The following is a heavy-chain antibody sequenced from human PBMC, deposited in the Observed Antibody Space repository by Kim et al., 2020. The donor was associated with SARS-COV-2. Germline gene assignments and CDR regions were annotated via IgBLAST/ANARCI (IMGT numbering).Heavy chain of an antibody. Sequence: SVKVSCKASGGTFSSYAISWVRQVPGQGLEWMGGIIPIFGTANYAQKFQGRVTITADESTSTAYMELSSLRSEDTAVYYCARGLWRTGYSYGYIYYGMDVWGQGTTVTVSS. J-gene: IGHJ6*02. CDR3: ARGLWRTGYSYGYIYYGMDV. D-gene: IGHD5-18*01. CDR2: IIPIFGTA. CDR1: GGTFSSYA. V-gene: IGHV1-69*13.